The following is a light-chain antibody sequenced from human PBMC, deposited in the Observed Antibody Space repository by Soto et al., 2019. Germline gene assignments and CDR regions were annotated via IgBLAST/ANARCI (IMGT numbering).Light chain of an antibody. J-gene: IGLJ2*01. V-gene: IGLV2-14*01. Sequence: QSALTQPASVSGSPGQSITISCSGTSSDVGFYNHVSWYQHHPGAAPKLLIYEVNSRPSGVSNRFSGSKSGNTASLTITGLQAEDEGDYYCGSYTSSRSVYIFGGGTKLTVL. CDR1: SSDVGFYNH. CDR2: EVN. CDR3: GSYTSSRSVYI.